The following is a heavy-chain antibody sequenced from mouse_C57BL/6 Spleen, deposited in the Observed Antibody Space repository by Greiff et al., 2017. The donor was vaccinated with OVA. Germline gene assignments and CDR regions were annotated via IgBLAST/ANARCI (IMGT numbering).Heavy chain of an antibody. D-gene: IGHD1-1*01. CDR3: ARKTIFITTVVAREDAMDY. CDR1: GYTFTSYW. V-gene: IGHV1-50*01. CDR2: IDPSDSYT. Sequence: QVQLQQPGAELVKPGASVKLSCKASGYTFTSYWMQWVKQRPGQGLEWIGEIDPSDSYTNYNQKFKGRATLTVDTSSSTAYMQLSSLTSEDSAVYYCARKTIFITTVVAREDAMDYWGQGTSVTVSS. J-gene: IGHJ4*01.